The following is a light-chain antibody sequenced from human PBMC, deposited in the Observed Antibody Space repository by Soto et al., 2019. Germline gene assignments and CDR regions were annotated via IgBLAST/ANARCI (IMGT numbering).Light chain of an antibody. J-gene: IGLJ3*02. CDR1: SSNIGNNY. CDR2: DNN. CDR3: GAWDSSLSAGV. V-gene: IGLV1-51*01. Sequence: QSVLTQPPSVSAAPGQTVTISCSGSSSNIGNNYVSWYQQLPGTAPKLLIYDNNERPSGIPDRFSGSKSGTSATLGITGLQTGDEADYYCGAWDSSLSAGVLGGGTKLTVL.